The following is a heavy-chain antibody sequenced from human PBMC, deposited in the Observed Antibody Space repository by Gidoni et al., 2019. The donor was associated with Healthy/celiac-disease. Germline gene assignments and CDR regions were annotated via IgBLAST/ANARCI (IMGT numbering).Heavy chain of an antibody. CDR2: IYYSGST. V-gene: IGHV4-59*01. Sequence: QVQLQESGPGLVKPSETLSLTCTVSGGSISSYYWSWIRQPPGKGLEWIGYIYYSGSTNYNPALKSRVTISVETSKNQFSLKLSSVTAADTAVYYGASWTYYYDSRGYYSDAFDIWGQGKMVTVSS. J-gene: IGHJ3*02. D-gene: IGHD3-22*01. CDR3: ASWTYYYDSRGYYSDAFDI. CDR1: GGSISSYY.